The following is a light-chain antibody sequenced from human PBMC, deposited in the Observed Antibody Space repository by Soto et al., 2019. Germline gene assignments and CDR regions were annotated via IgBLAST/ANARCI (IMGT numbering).Light chain of an antibody. V-gene: IGKV1-8*01. Sequence: AIRMTQSPSSFSASTGARVTITCRASQGISSYLAWYQQKPGKAPKLLIYAASTLQSGVPSRFSGSGSGTDFTLTISCLQSEDFATYDCQQYYSYPPTFGGGTKVEIK. CDR1: QGISSY. CDR3: QQYYSYPPT. CDR2: AAS. J-gene: IGKJ4*01.